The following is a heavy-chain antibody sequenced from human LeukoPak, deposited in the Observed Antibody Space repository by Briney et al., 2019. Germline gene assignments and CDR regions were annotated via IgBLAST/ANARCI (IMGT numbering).Heavy chain of an antibody. Sequence: HPGGSLRLSCAASGFTFSSYGMSWVRQAPGKGLEWVSAISGSGGSTYYADSVKGRFTISRDNPKNTLYLQMNSLRAEDTAVYYCAKDRDYGADFDWFDPWGQGTLVTVSS. J-gene: IGHJ5*02. CDR1: GFTFSSYG. D-gene: IGHD4-17*01. CDR2: ISGSGGST. V-gene: IGHV3-23*01. CDR3: AKDRDYGADFDWFDP.